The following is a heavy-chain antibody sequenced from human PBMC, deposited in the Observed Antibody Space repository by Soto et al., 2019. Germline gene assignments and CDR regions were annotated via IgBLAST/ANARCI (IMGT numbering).Heavy chain of an antibody. CDR2: ISHLEST. D-gene: IGHD5-12*01. V-gene: IGHV4-59*04. Sequence: PSETLSLTCTVSGGSISSYYWSWIRQPPGKGLEWIGYISHLESTYFHPSFKSRLTMSIDRTRNQFSLKLSSVTAADMAVYYCARGGGYDSFDYWGQGVLVTVSS. J-gene: IGHJ4*02. CDR3: ARGGGYDSFDY. CDR1: GGSISSYY.